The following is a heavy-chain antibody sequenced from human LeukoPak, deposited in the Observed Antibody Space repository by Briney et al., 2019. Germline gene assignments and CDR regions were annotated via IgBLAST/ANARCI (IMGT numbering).Heavy chain of an antibody. CDR2: TYYRSKWYN. CDR1: GDSVSSNSAA. CDR3: ARVNVKWFGETLFDY. J-gene: IGHJ4*02. D-gene: IGHD3-10*01. Sequence: SQTLSLTCAISGDSVSSNSAAWNWIRQSPSGGLEWLGRTYYRSKWYNDYAVSVKSRITINPDTSKNQFSLQLNSVTPEDTAVYYCARVNVKWFGETLFDYWGQGTLVTVSS. V-gene: IGHV6-1*01.